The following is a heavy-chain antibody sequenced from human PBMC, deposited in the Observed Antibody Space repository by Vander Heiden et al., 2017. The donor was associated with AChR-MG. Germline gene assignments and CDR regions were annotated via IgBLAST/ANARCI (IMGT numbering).Heavy chain of an antibody. Sequence: QGQLVESGGGVVQPGRSLRLSCAASGCTFSSHGMHWVRQAPGKGLEWVAVISYDGSNKYYADSEKGRFTISRDNSKNTLYLQMNSLRAEDTAVYYCAKDGPDYGDPEGNPIDYWGQGTLVTVSS. D-gene: IGHD4-17*01. J-gene: IGHJ4*02. CDR2: ISYDGSNK. V-gene: IGHV3-30*18. CDR3: AKDGPDYGDPEGNPIDY. CDR1: GCTFSSHG.